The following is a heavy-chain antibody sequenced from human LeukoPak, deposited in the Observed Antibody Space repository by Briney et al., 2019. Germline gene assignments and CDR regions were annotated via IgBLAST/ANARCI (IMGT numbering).Heavy chain of an antibody. Sequence: SGGSLRLSCAAPGFLFSNHWMTWVRQAPGKGLEWVANINERGSETYYADYVKGRFTISRDNTKKSLFLQLNSLSVEDTAMYYCAKDYSFSNFNWGQGTLVTVSS. CDR1: GFLFSNHW. CDR2: INERGSET. V-gene: IGHV3-7*01. D-gene: IGHD2-15*01. J-gene: IGHJ4*02. CDR3: AKDYSFSNFN.